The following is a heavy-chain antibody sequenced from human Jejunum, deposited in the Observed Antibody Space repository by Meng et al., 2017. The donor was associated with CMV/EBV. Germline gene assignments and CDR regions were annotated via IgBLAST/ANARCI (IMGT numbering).Heavy chain of an antibody. CDR3: ASLPTTVSTDDAFDI. CDR1: GSVSSGYSS. D-gene: IGHD4-17*01. V-gene: IGHV4-61*01. CDR2: IYYSGST. Sequence: GSVSSGYSSGSWIRQPPGKELELIGYIYYSGSTNYNPSLKSRVTISVDTSKNQFSLKLSSVTATDTAVYYCASLPTTVSTDDAFDIWGRGTMVTVSS. J-gene: IGHJ3*02.